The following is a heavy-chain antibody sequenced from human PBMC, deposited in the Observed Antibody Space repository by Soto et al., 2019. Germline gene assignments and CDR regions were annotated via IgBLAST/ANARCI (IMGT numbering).Heavy chain of an antibody. D-gene: IGHD6-6*01. CDR3: ARGFPRRLIAAPFDF. CDR2: IWFDGSNK. V-gene: IGHV3-33*01. CDR1: GFTFSSCG. Sequence: QVQLVESGGGMVQPGRSLRLSCAASGFTFSSCGMHWVRQAPGKGLEWVAVIWFDGSNKYYADSVKGRFTISRDNSKNTLYLQMNTLRADDTAVYYCARGFPRRLIAAPFDFWGQGTLVTVSS. J-gene: IGHJ4*02.